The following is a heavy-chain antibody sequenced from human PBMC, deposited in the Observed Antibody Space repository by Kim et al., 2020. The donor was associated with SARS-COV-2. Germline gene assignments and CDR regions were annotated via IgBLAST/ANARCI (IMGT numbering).Heavy chain of an antibody. J-gene: IGHJ4*02. CDR2: ISYDGSNK. D-gene: IGHD2-21*02. Sequence: GGSLRLSCAASGFIFSSYAMHWVRQAPGKGLEWVAVISYDGSNKYYADSVKGRFTISRDNSKNTLYLQMNSLRAEDTAVYYCTRGGVVVVTAISQYWGQGTLVTVSS. V-gene: IGHV3-30*04. CDR1: GFIFSSYA. CDR3: TRGGVVVVTAISQY.